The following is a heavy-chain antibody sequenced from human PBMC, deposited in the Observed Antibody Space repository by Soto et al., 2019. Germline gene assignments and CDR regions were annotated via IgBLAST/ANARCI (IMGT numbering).Heavy chain of an antibody. Sequence: GGSQRLSCAASGFTFSDYDMHWVRLAPGKGLEWVALIHYDGRGQKDADSVKGRFTISRDNSKKMVYLQRRSGGPDDTAVYDWARTSCTINSIDVRGKGTT. V-gene: IGHV3-33*01. D-gene: IGHD2-2*01. CDR1: GFTFSDYD. J-gene: IGHJ6*04. CDR3: ARTSCTINSIDV. CDR2: IHYDGRGQ.